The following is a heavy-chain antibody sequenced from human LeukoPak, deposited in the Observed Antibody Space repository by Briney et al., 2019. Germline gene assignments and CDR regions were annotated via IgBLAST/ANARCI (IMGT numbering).Heavy chain of an antibody. CDR1: GYTFTTYG. CDR3: ARDATLGITIFGVVSHWFDP. CDR2: ISPYNGDT. V-gene: IGHV1-18*01. J-gene: IGHJ5*02. D-gene: IGHD3-3*01. Sequence: ASVKVSCKASGYTFTTYGIGWVRQAPGQGLEWMGWISPYNGDTDYAQKLQGRVTMTTDTSTSTAYMEVRSLSSDDTAVYYCARDATLGITIFGVVSHWFDPWGQGTLVTVSS.